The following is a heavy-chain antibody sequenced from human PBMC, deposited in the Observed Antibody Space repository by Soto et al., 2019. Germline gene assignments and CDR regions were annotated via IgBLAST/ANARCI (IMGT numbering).Heavy chain of an antibody. D-gene: IGHD3-22*01. Sequence: PSETLSLTCTVSGGSISSYYWSWIRQPPGKGLEWIGYIYYSGSTNYNPSLKSRVTISVDTSKNQFSLKLSAVTAADTAVYYCASSHYYDSSGYPGWFDPWGQGTLVTVS. CDR1: GGSISSYY. V-gene: IGHV4-59*01. CDR2: IYYSGST. J-gene: IGHJ5*02. CDR3: ASSHYYDSSGYPGWFDP.